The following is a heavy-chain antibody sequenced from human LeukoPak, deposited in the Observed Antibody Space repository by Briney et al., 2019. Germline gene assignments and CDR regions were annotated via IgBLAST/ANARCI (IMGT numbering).Heavy chain of an antibody. D-gene: IGHD6-13*01. J-gene: IGHJ4*02. Sequence: GGSLRLSCAASGFTLSRDSMNWVRQAPGKGLEWISYISYDSGIRYYADSVRGRFTISRVNAKNSLYLQMHSLRAEDTAVYYCAPPPIAATGNWGQGTLVTVSS. CDR2: ISYDSGIR. V-gene: IGHV3-48*01. CDR3: APPPIAATGN. CDR1: GFTLSRDS.